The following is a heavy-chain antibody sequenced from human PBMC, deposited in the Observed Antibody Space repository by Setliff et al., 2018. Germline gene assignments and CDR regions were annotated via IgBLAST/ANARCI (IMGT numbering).Heavy chain of an antibody. D-gene: IGHD6-13*01. CDR2: INPNSGGT. CDR3: ARGGGSSSWYDAFDI. Sequence: PSVKVSCKASGYTFTGYDMHWVRQAPGQGLEWMGWINPNSGGTNYAQKFQGRVTMTRDTSISTAYMEMSRLRSDDTAVYYCARGGGSSSWYDAFDIWGQGTMVTVSS. CDR1: GYTFTGYD. J-gene: IGHJ3*02. V-gene: IGHV1-2*02.